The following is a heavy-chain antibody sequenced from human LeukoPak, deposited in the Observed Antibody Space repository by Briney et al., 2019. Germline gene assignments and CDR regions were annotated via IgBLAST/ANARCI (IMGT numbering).Heavy chain of an antibody. J-gene: IGHJ4*02. V-gene: IGHV3-23*01. CDR2: ISGSGGST. D-gene: IGHD5-18*01. Sequence: TGGSLRLSCAASGFTFSSYWMHWVRQAPGKGLEWVSAISGSGGSTYYADSVKGRFTISRDNSKNTLYLQMNSLRAEDTAVYYCAKEVQLWLSSYWGQGTLVTVSS. CDR1: GFTFSSYW. CDR3: AKEVQLWLSSY.